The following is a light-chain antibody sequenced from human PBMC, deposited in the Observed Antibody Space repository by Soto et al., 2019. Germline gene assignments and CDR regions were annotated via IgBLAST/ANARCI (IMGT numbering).Light chain of an antibody. Sequence: QSALTQPASVSGSPGQSITISCTGTSSDVGGYDYVSWYQLHPGKAPKLMVFEVNNQPSGVSYRFSGSKSGNTASLTISGLQAEDEADYFCSSYSISTAYLFGTGTKV. CDR2: EVN. J-gene: IGLJ1*01. V-gene: IGLV2-14*01. CDR3: SSYSISTAYL. CDR1: SSDVGGYDY.